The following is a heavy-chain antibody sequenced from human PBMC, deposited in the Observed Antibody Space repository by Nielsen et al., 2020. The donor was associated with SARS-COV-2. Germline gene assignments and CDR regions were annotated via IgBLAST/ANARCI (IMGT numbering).Heavy chain of an antibody. D-gene: IGHD4-23*01. J-gene: IGHJ4*02. CDR3: ARDYHGGGFDY. V-gene: IGHV3-43*01. Sequence: GESLKISCAASGFTFDDYTMHWVRQAPGKGLEWVSLISWDGGSTYYADSVKGRFTISRDNSKNSLYLQMNSLRAEDTAVYYCARDYHGGGFDYWGQGTLVTVSS. CDR1: GFTFDDYT. CDR2: ISWDGGST.